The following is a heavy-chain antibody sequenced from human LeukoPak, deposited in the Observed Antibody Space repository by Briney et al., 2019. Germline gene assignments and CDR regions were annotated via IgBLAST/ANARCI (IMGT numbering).Heavy chain of an antibody. D-gene: IGHD6-19*01. CDR2: ISGSGGST. J-gene: IGHJ4*02. Sequence: GGSLRLSCAASGFTFSSYAMSWVRQAPGKGLEWVSAISGSGGSTYYADSVKGRFTISRDNSKNTLYLQMNSLRAEDTAVYYCAEDVIAVAGTSGAFDYWGQGTLVTVSS. V-gene: IGHV3-23*01. CDR3: AEDVIAVAGTSGAFDY. CDR1: GFTFSSYA.